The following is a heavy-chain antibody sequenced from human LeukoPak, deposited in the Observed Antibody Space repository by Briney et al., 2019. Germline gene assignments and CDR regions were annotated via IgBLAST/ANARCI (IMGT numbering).Heavy chain of an antibody. D-gene: IGHD6-19*01. Sequence: GGSLRLSCAASGFTFSAFSMNWVRQAPGKGLEWLSYISSSSVIIHYADSVKGRFTISRDNAMNSLYLQMNSLRAEDTAVYYCTRDVRDEYTSGWYPIGYWGQGTLVTVSS. CDR2: ISSSSVII. V-gene: IGHV3-48*01. J-gene: IGHJ4*02. CDR1: GFTFSAFS. CDR3: TRDVRDEYTSGWYPIGY.